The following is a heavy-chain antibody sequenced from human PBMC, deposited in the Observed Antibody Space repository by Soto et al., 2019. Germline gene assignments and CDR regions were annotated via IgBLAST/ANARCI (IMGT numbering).Heavy chain of an antibody. Sequence: QITLKESGPTLVKPTQTLTLTCTFSGFSLTNNGEAVGWFRQSPGKALEWLVLIYWDDDNRYTPTLRTRLSTTKATSKNQVVLTLTNMDPADTATYYCARYVATSPAGWFEPWGQGIPVTVSS. CDR1: GFSLTNNGEA. CDR2: IYWDDDN. V-gene: IGHV2-5*02. CDR3: ARYVATSPAGWFEP. J-gene: IGHJ5*02. D-gene: IGHD3-10*02.